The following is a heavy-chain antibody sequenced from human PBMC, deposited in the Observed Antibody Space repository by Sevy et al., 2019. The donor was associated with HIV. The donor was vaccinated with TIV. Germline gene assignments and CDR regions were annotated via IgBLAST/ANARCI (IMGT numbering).Heavy chain of an antibody. J-gene: IGHJ3*01. V-gene: IGHV4-34*01. Sequence: SETLSLTCAVYGGSFTDYVWTWIRQPPGKGLEWIGDINHSGNTNYSPSLKSRVTISVDTTNNQFSLRLSSLTAADTALYYCARLYSPYFYENEDVWGRGTMVTVSS. CDR3: ARLYSPYFYENEDV. D-gene: IGHD2-15*01. CDR1: GGSFTDYV. CDR2: INHSGNT.